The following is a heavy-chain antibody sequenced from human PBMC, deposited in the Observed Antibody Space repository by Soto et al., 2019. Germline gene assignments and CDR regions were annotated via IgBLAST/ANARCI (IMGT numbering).Heavy chain of an antibody. V-gene: IGHV1-3*01. CDR2: INAGNGNT. Sequence: QVQLVQSGAEVKKPGASVKVSCKASGYTFTSYAMHWVRQAPGQRLEWMGWINAGNGNTKYSQKFQGRVTITRDTSASTAYMKLSSLRSEDTAVYYCARSPGYSYGDYWGQGTLVTVSS. CDR3: ARSPGYSYGDY. CDR1: GYTFTSYA. D-gene: IGHD5-18*01. J-gene: IGHJ4*02.